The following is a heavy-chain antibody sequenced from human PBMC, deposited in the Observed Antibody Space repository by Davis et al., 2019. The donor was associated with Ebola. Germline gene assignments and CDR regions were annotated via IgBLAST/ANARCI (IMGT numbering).Heavy chain of an antibody. CDR1: GFTFSSYA. J-gene: IGHJ6*02. D-gene: IGHD3-3*01. V-gene: IGHV3-64*01. CDR3: AREEWYYDFWSGYPHGYGMDV. CDR2: ISSNGGST. Sequence: GESLKISCAASGFTFSSYAMHWVRQAPGKGLEYVSAISSNGGSTYYANSVKGRFTISRDNSKNTLYLQMGSLRAEDMAVYYCAREEWYYDFWSGYPHGYGMDVWGQGTTVTVSS.